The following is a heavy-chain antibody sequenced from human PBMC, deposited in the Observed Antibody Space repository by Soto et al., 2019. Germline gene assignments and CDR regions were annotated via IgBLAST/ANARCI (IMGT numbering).Heavy chain of an antibody. D-gene: IGHD3-9*01. V-gene: IGHV3-11*01. CDR1: GFRFSDYY. CDR3: ARARPDIVILVGQTPGYYGMDV. Sequence: GSLSVSCASSGFRFSDYYMTLILQAPWKGLEWVSYINSRGSTIYQADSVRGRFTVSRDNAKNSLYLQMNSLRVEDTAVYFCARARPDIVILVGQTPGYYGMDVSGHGTTVTV. J-gene: IGHJ6*02. CDR2: INSRGSTI.